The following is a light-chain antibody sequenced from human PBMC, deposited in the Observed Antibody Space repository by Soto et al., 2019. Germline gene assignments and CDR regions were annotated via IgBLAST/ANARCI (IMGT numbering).Light chain of an antibody. Sequence: QSVLTQPPSAYGTPGQRVTISCAGSNSNIGSNNGYWYQQLPGTAPKLLIYKINQRPSGVPDPVFGSKSGTSASLAVSGLRSEDEDDYYCAVLDDNLSGVVFGGGTKLTVL. J-gene: IGLJ2*01. V-gene: IGLV1-47*01. CDR3: AVLDDNLSGVV. CDR1: NSNIGSNN. CDR2: KIN.